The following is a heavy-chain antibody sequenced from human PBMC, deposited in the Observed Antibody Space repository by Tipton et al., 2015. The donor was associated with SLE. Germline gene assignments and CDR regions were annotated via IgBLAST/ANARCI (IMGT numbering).Heavy chain of an antibody. J-gene: IGHJ4*02. Sequence: LRLSCAVYGGSFSGYYWSWIRQPPGKGLEWIGEINHSGSTNYNPSLKSRVTISVDTSKNQFSRKLGSVTAAETAVYYCARHYGSRYFDYWGQGTLVTVSS. V-gene: IGHV4-34*01. CDR2: INHSGST. D-gene: IGHD1-26*01. CDR3: ARHYGSRYFDY. CDR1: GGSFSGYY.